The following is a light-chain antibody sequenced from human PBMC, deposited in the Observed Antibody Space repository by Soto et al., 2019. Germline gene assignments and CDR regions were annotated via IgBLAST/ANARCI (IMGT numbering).Light chain of an antibody. CDR3: CSYAGSFIYV. CDR2: DVR. V-gene: IGLV2-11*01. Sequence: QSALTQPRSVSGSPGQSVTVSCTGTSSDVGGYDYVSWYQQHPGKAPKLIIYDVRKRPSGVPDRFSGSKSGNTASLTISGLQADDEADYYCCSYAGSFIYVFATGTQLTVL. CDR1: SSDVGGYDY. J-gene: IGLJ1*01.